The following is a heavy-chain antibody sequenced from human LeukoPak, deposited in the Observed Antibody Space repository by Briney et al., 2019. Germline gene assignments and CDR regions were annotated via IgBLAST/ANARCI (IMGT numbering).Heavy chain of an antibody. CDR3: AREGGGYCSGGSCYSGGYFDY. D-gene: IGHD2-15*01. J-gene: IGHJ4*02. CDR1: GGSISSGSYY. V-gene: IGHV4-61*10. CDR2: IYYSGST. Sequence: SQTLSLTCAVSGGSISSGSYYWSRIRQPAGEGLEWIGYIYYSGSTNYNPSHKSRVTISVDTSKNQFSLKQSSVTAADTAVYYCAREGGGYCSGGSCYSGGYFDYWGQGTLVTVPS.